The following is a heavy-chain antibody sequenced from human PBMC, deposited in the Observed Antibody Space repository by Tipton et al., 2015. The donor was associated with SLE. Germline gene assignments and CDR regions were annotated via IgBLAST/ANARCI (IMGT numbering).Heavy chain of an antibody. Sequence: TLSLTCAVYGGSFSGYYWSWIRQPPGKGLEWIGEINYSGSTNYNSSLKSRVTISVDSSKNQFSLKLSSVTAADTAVYYCARGLVTNWDYGDYFVYWGQGTLVAVSS. CDR2: INYSGST. V-gene: IGHV4-34*01. J-gene: IGHJ4*02. D-gene: IGHD4-17*01. CDR1: GGSFSGYY. CDR3: ARGLVTNWDYGDYFVY.